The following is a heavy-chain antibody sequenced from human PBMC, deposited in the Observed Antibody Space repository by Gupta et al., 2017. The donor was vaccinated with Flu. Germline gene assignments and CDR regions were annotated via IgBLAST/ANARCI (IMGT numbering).Heavy chain of an antibody. CDR3: TREPGWGAFDM. Sequence: WVRQAPGKGLETVSMINAGGDGVDYMDSVKGRFTISRDNAKNLLILQMNSLRAEDTAVYYCTREPGWGAFDMWGQGTLVTVSS. J-gene: IGHJ3*02. D-gene: IGHD1-26*01. CDR2: INAGGDGV. V-gene: IGHV3-7*01.